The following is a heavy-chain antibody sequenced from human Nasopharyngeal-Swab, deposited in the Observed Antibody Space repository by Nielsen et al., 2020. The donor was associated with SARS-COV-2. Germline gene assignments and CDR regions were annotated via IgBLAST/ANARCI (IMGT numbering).Heavy chain of an antibody. CDR3: ARMPVQLERPGDYYYYGMDV. CDR1: GFSLSTSGMC. J-gene: IGHJ6*02. D-gene: IGHD1-1*01. Sequence: SGPTLVKPTQTLTLTCTFSGFSLSTSGMCVSWIRQPPGKALEWPALIDWDDDKYYSTSLKTRLTISKDTSKNQVVLTMTNMDPVDTATYYCARMPVQLERPGDYYYYGMDVWGQGTTVTVSS. CDR2: IDWDDDK. V-gene: IGHV2-70*01.